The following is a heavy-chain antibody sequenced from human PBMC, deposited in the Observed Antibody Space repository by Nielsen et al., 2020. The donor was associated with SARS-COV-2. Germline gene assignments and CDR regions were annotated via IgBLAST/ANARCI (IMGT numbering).Heavy chain of an antibody. Sequence: WIRQSPSRGLEWLGRTYYRSKWYNDYAVSVKSRITINPHTSKNQFSLQLNSVTPEDTAVYYCARETGYSSGWRVFYFDYWGQGTLVSVSS. V-gene: IGHV6-1*01. J-gene: IGHJ4*02. CDR2: TYYRSKWYN. CDR3: ARETGYSSGWRVFYFDY. D-gene: IGHD6-19*01.